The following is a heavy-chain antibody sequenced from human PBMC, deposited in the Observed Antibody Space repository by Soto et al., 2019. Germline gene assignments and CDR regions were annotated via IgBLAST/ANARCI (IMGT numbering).Heavy chain of an antibody. V-gene: IGHV4-59*08. CDR1: GGSISSYY. CDR2: IYYSGST. CDR3: ARHGKDGWRYYYMDV. J-gene: IGHJ6*03. D-gene: IGHD6-19*01. Sequence: SETLSLTCTVSGGSISSYYWSWIRQPPGKGLEWIGYIYYSGSTNYNPSLKSRLTISVDTSKNQFSLKLSSVTAADTAIYYCARHGKDGWRYYYMDVWGKGTTVTVSS.